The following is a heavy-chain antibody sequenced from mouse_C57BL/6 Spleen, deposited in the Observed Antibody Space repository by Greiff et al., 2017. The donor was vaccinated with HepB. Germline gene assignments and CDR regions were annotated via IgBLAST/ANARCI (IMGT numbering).Heavy chain of an antibody. CDR2: IDPSDGYT. D-gene: IGHD2-4*01. V-gene: IGHV1-69*01. J-gene: IGHJ3*01. CDR1: GYTFTNYW. CDR3: SRSTMIRRAWFAY. Sequence: QVQLKQPGAELVMPGASVKLSCKASGYTFTNYWMHWVKQRPGQGLEWIGEIDPSDGYTNYNQKFKGKSTLTVDKSSSTAYMQLSSLTSEDSAVYYCSRSTMIRRAWFAYWGQGTLVTVSA.